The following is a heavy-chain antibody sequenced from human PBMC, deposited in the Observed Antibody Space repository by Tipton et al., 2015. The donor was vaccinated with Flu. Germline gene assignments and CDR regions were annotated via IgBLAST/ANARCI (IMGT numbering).Heavy chain of an antibody. CDR3: AKDGWDTSGWYPFDY. Sequence: QLVQSGGGVVQPGGSLRLSCAASGFTFSGYGMHWVRQAPGKGLEWVAFIRHDESDKYYADSVKGRFTISRDNSKNALYLLINSLRPEDTAVYYCAKDGWDTSGWYPFDYWGQGTLVTVSS. J-gene: IGHJ4*02. CDR1: GFTFSGYG. V-gene: IGHV3-30*02. CDR2: IRHDESDK. D-gene: IGHD6-19*01.